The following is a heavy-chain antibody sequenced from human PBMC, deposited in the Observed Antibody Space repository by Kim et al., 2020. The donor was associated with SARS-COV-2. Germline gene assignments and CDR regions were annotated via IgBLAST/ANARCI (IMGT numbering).Heavy chain of an antibody. Sequence: AASVKGRFSMSRGSTANTVYLHMNSLRAEDTAVYYCAKNIAPGGRGNAMDVWGQGTTVTVSS. J-gene: IGHJ6*02. V-gene: IGHV3-23*01. D-gene: IGHD6-13*01. CDR3: AKNIAPGGRGNAMDV.